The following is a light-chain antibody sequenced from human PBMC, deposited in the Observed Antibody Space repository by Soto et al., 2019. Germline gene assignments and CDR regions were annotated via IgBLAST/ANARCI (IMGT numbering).Light chain of an antibody. J-gene: IGKJ4*01. V-gene: IGKV1-5*03. Sequence: DIQMTQSPSTLSASVGDRVNITCRGSQNIRSWLAWYQQKPGKAPELLIYSASGLESGVPSRFSGSGFGTEFTLTISSLQPDDFATYYCQEYNGNSGLTFGGGTKLEIK. CDR2: SAS. CDR3: QEYNGNSGLT. CDR1: QNIRSW.